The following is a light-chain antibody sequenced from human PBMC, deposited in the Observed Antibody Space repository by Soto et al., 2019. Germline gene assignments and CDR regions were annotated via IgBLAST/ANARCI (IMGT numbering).Light chain of an antibody. V-gene: IGKV1-9*01. J-gene: IGKJ1*01. Sequence: IQLTQSPSFLSPSIGESGTITCRARQVISTSLAWYQVKPGQAPKLLIYAASTLESGVPSRVSGSGLGTEFSLTISSLQPEDFGSYYCQHMRTFGQGTK. CDR2: AAS. CDR1: QVISTS. CDR3: QHMRT.